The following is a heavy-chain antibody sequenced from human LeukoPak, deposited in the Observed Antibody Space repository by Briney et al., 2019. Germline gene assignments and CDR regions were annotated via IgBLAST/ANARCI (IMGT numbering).Heavy chain of an antibody. CDR3: ARGRYSGYDN. CDR2: ISSSGSTI. CDR1: GFTFSNFE. Sequence: GRSLRLSCAASGFTFSNFEFNWVRQAPGKGLEWLSYISSSGSTISYADSVRGRFTFSRDNAKNSVFLLMNNLRAEDTAVYYCARGRYSGYDNWGQGTLVTVSS. J-gene: IGHJ4*02. V-gene: IGHV3-48*03. D-gene: IGHD5-12*01.